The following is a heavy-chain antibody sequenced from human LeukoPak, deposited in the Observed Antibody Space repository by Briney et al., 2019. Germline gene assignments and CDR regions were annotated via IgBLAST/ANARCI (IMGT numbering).Heavy chain of an antibody. V-gene: IGHV3-73*01. D-gene: IGHD5-12*01. J-gene: IGHJ4*02. CDR2: IRSKGNNYAT. Sequence: PGGSLRLSCAASGFTFSGSAIHWVRQASGKGLEWVGHIRSKGNNYATAYGASVEGRFTISRDDSKNTAYLQMNSLKTEDTAMYYCTRHEDNGYELYWGFFLYWGQGSLVTVSS. CDR1: GFTFSGSA. CDR3: TRHEDNGYELYWGFFLY.